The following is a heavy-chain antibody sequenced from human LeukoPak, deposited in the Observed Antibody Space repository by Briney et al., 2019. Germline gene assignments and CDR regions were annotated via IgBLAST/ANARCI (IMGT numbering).Heavy chain of an antibody. CDR2: IYHSGST. CDR1: GGSISSGSYY. CDR3: ARLTLTGTTDY. Sequence: PSETLSLTCTVSGGSISSGSYYWGWIRQPPGKGLEWIGSIYHSGSTYYNPSLKSRVTISVDTSKNQFSLKLSSVTAADTAVYYCARLTLTGTTDYWGQGTLVTVSS. J-gene: IGHJ4*02. D-gene: IGHD1-7*01. V-gene: IGHV4-39*07.